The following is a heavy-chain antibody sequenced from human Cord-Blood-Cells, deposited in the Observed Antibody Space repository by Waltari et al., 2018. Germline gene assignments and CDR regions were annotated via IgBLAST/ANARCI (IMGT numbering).Heavy chain of an antibody. D-gene: IGHD6-13*01. J-gene: IGHJ3*02. Sequence: EVQLVGSGGGLVQPGGSLRLSCAASGLTFRSYWMSCVRQAPGKGLEWVANIKQDGSEKYYVDSVKGRFTISRDNAKNSLYLQMNSLRAEDTAVYYCARDYDSSSWYWGAFDIWGQGTMVTVSS. CDR2: IKQDGSEK. CDR1: GLTFRSYW. V-gene: IGHV3-7*01. CDR3: ARDYDSSSWYWGAFDI.